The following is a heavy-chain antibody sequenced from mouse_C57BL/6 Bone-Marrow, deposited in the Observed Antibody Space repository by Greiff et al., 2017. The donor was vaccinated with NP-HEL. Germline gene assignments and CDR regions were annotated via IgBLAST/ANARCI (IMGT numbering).Heavy chain of an antibody. CDR3: ARRGYYGSSYEEYCDY. D-gene: IGHD1-1*01. Sequence: VQLQQSGAELVKPGASVKMSCKASGYTFTTYPIEWMKQNHGKSLEWIGNFHPYNDDTKYNEKFKGKATLTVEKSSSTVYLELSRLTSEDSAVYYCARRGYYGSSYEEYCDYWGQGTTLTVSS. J-gene: IGHJ2*01. CDR1: GYTFTTYP. CDR2: FHPYNDDT. V-gene: IGHV1-47*01.